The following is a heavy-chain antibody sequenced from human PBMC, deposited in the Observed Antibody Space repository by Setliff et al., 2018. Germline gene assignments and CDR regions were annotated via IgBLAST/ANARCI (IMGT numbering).Heavy chain of an antibody. Sequence: SETLSLTCTASGGSISSGSYYWSWIRQPAGKGLEWIGRIYTSGSTNYNPSLKSRVTISVDTSKNQFSLKLSSVTAADTAVYYCARDLTTYYYGSGSYFGAFDIWGQGTMVTVSS. CDR2: IYTSGST. CDR3: ARDLTTYYYGSGSYFGAFDI. D-gene: IGHD3-10*01. J-gene: IGHJ3*02. V-gene: IGHV4-61*02. CDR1: GGSISSGSYY.